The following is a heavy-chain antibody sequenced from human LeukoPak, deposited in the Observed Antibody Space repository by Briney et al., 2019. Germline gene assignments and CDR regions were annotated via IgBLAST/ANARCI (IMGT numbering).Heavy chain of an antibody. V-gene: IGHV4-4*07. Sequence: SETLSLTCTVSGGSISDYFWNWIRQPAGKGLEWIGRIYSSGSTNYNPSLRSRVTMSVDTSKNHFSLKLSSVTAADTAVYYCAGTSGNYYRESHFDYWGQGTLVTVSS. D-gene: IGHD1-26*01. CDR1: GGSISDYF. CDR2: IYSSGST. CDR3: AGTSGNYYRESHFDY. J-gene: IGHJ4*02.